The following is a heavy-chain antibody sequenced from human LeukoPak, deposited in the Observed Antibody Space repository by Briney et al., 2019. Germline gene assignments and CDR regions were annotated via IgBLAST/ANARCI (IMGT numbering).Heavy chain of an antibody. D-gene: IGHD1-26*01. CDR1: RYSVTNYW. J-gene: IGHJ4*02. Sequence: GESLKVSRQISRYSVTNYWIGWVRQLPRKGLERVGIIFPGDSDSHYSPSFRGQVTLSVDQSNTTAYLQWDSLKASDSAIYYCVRHQRWSYHFDYWGQGTLISVSS. CDR2: IFPGDSDS. CDR3: VRHQRWSYHFDY. V-gene: IGHV5-51*01.